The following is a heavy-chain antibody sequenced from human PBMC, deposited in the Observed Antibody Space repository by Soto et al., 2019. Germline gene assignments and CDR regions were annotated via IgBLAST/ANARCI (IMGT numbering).Heavy chain of an antibody. Sequence: QVQLQQWGAGLLKPSETLSLTCAVYGGSFSGYYWSWIRQPPGKGLEWIGEINHSGSTNYNPSLKSRVTISVDTSKNQFSLKLSSVTAADTAVYYCVRDQTSNYYYYMDVWGKGTTVTVSS. CDR1: GGSFSGYY. CDR3: VRDQTSNYYYYMDV. CDR2: INHSGST. J-gene: IGHJ6*03. D-gene: IGHD6-6*01. V-gene: IGHV4-34*01.